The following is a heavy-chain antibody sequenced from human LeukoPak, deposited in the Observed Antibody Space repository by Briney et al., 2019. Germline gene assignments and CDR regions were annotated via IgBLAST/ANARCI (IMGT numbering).Heavy chain of an antibody. D-gene: IGHD5-12*01. CDR2: IDPSSGAT. CDR3: VIEYSPGYFDY. J-gene: IGHJ4*02. Sequence: ASVKDSCKASGYTFTTYYMHWVRQAPGQGLEWMGIIDPSSGATTYAQKFQGRVTMTRYTSTSTVYMELSSLRSEDTAVFYCVIEYSPGYFDYCGQGTLLTVSS. V-gene: IGHV1-46*01. CDR1: GYTFTTYY.